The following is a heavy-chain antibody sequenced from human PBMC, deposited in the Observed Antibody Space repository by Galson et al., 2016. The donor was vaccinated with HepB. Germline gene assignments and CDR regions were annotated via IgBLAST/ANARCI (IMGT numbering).Heavy chain of an antibody. CDR2: IYYSGST. Sequence: ETLSLTCTVSGGSTGSYYWSWIRQPPGKGLEWVGFIYYSGSTNYYPSLRSRVTMSVDTSKNQFSLKLSSVTVADTAVYYCARVGHLDFWSGYYVPPFDYWGQGTLVTVSA. V-gene: IGHV4-59*12. CDR1: GGSTGSYY. J-gene: IGHJ4*02. CDR3: ARVGHLDFWSGYYVPPFDY. D-gene: IGHD3-3*01.